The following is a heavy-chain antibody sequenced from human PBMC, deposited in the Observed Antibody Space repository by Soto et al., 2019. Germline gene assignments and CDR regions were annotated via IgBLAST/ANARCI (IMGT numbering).Heavy chain of an antibody. CDR1: GFTFSSYW. D-gene: IGHD6-19*01. Sequence: GGSLRLSCAASGFTFSSYWMSWVRQAPGKGLEWVANIKQDGSEKYYEDSVKGRFTISRDNAKNSLYLQMNSLRAEDTAVYYCARVSELYSSGGYGWDYYYGMDGWGQGTTVTVSS. V-gene: IGHV3-7*01. CDR2: IKQDGSEK. J-gene: IGHJ6*02. CDR3: ARVSELYSSGGYGWDYYYGMDG.